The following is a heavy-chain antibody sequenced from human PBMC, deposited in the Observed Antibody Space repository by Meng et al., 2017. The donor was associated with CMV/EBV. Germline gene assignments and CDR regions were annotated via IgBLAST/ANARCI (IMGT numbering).Heavy chain of an antibody. CDR3: ASEIGLRWKLFDY. CDR1: GGSVSSGSYY. Sequence: SETLSLTCPVSGGSVSSGSYYWSWIRQPPGKGLEWIGYIYYSGSTNYNPSLKSRVTISVDTSKNQFSLKLSSVTAADTAVYYCASEIGLRWKLFDYWGQGTLVTVSS. V-gene: IGHV4-61*01. D-gene: IGHD4-23*01. J-gene: IGHJ4*02. CDR2: IYYSGST.